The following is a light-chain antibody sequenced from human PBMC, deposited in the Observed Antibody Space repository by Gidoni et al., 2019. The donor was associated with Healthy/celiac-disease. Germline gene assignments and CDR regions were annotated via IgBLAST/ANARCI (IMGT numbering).Light chain of an antibody. J-gene: IGKJ1*01. CDR2: WAS. CDR1: QSVLYSSNNKNY. CDR3: QQYYSTWT. Sequence: DIVMTQSPDSRAVSLGERATINCKSSQSVLYSSNNKNYLAWHQQKPGQPPKLLIYWASTRDSGVPDRFSGSGSGTDFPLTISSLQAEDVAVYYCQQYYSTWTFGQGTKVEIK. V-gene: IGKV4-1*01.